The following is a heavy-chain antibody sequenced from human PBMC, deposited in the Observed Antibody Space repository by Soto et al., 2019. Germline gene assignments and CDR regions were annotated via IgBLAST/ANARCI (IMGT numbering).Heavy chain of an antibody. CDR1: GFTFSSYA. V-gene: IGHV3-23*01. J-gene: IGHJ6*02. CDR3: EKSPGSGWAYYDYVMDG. Sequence: EVQLLESGGGLVQPGGSLRLSCAVSGFTFSSYAMSWVRQAPGKGLEWVAAISGSDFSKYYADSVKGRFTIPRDTSKSTLYLQMNSLRAEDAAVDYCEKSPGSGWAYYDYVMDGWGQWTTVTVS. CDR2: ISGSDFSK. D-gene: IGHD6-19*01.